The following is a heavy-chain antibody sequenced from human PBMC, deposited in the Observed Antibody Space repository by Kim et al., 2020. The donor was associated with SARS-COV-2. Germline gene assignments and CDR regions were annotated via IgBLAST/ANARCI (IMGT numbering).Heavy chain of an antibody. Sequence: ASVKVSCKASGYTFTSYYMHWVRQAPGQGLEWMGIINHSGGSTRDAQKFQGRVTMTRDTSTSTVYMELSSLRSEDTAVYYCAGAAPHHSGSYLGGNWGQGTLVTVSS. CDR3: AGAAPHHSGSYLGGN. V-gene: IGHV1-46*01. CDR2: INHSGGST. J-gene: IGHJ4*02. CDR1: GYTFTSYY. D-gene: IGHD1-26*01.